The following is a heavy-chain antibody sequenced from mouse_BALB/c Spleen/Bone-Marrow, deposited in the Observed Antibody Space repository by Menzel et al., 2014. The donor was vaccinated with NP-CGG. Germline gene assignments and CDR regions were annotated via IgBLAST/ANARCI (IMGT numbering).Heavy chain of an antibody. D-gene: IGHD2-4*01. CDR3: ARDYYDYYFDY. CDR2: INPYNGDT. J-gene: IGHJ2*01. CDR1: GYSFTGYF. Sequence: VQLQQSGPKLVKPGASVKISCKASGYSFTGYFMNWVMQSHGKSLEWIGRINPYNGDTFYNQKFKGKATLTVDKSSSTAHMELRSLASEDSAVYYCARDYYDYYFDYWGQGTTLTVSS. V-gene: IGHV1-20*02.